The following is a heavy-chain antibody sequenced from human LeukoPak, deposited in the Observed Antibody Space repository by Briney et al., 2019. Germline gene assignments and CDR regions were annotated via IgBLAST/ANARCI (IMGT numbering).Heavy chain of an antibody. CDR2: LSDSGSST. Sequence: GGSLRLSCAASGFTFSSYAMGWVRQAPGKGLEWVSALSDSGSSTFYADSVKGRFTISRDNSKNTLYLQMNRLRAEDTAVYYCAKGGAVSSKSITMIRGTRRYYYYMDVWGKGTTVTIFS. CDR3: AKGGAVSSKSITMIRGTRRYYYYMDV. J-gene: IGHJ6*03. CDR1: GFTFSSYA. D-gene: IGHD3-10*01. V-gene: IGHV3-23*01.